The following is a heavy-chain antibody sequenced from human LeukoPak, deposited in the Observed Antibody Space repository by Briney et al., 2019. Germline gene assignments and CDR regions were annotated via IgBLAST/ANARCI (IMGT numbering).Heavy chain of an antibody. V-gene: IGHV3-23*01. CDR2: ISGSGGST. J-gene: IGHJ4*02. D-gene: IGHD6-19*01. CDR3: AKDDIAVAGADY. CDR1: GSSFSSYA. Sequence: GGSLRLSGAASGSSFSSYAMSWVGQSPGKGLEWVSAISGSGGSTYYADSVKGRFTISRDNSKNTLYLQMNSLRAEDTAVYYCAKDDIAVAGADYWGQGTLVTVSS.